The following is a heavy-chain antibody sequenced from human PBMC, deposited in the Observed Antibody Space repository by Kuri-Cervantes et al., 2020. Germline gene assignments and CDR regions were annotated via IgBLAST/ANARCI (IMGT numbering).Heavy chain of an antibody. J-gene: IGHJ6*02. V-gene: IGHV3-9*01. CDR3: AKDGRNKFWSGYSYYYYYGLDV. CDR2: ISWNSGSV. CDR1: GFGFDNYA. D-gene: IGHD3-3*01. Sequence: SLKISCAASGFGFDNYAMHWVRQAPGKGLEWVSGISWNSGSVGYADSVKGRFTISRDNAKNSLYLHMNSLRAEDTALYYCAKDGRNKFWSGYSYYYYYGLDVWGQGTTVTVSS.